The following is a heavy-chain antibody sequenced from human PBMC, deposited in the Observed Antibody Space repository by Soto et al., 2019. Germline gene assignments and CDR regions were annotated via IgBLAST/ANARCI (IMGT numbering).Heavy chain of an antibody. CDR3: ARVIMIFGVANLGSYFDY. D-gene: IGHD3-3*01. CDR2: ISPSNGQT. V-gene: IGHV1-18*01. CDR1: GYTFSNFG. Sequence: QVQLVQSGTEVKKPGASVKVSCKASGYTFSNFGLSWVRQAPGQGLEWMGWISPSNGQTIYAQNFQGRATMTTDTSTATAHMELRSLISDDTAVYYCARVIMIFGVANLGSYFDYWGQGTLVTVSA. J-gene: IGHJ4*02.